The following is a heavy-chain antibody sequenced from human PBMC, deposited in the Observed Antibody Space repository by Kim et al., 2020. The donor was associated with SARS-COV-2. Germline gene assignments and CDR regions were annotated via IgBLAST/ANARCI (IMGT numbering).Heavy chain of an antibody. CDR2: ISSSGSTI. CDR3: ARDGKSYYDFWSGYEWRGDCYYGREV. V-gene: IGHV3-11*01. Sequence: GGSLRLSCAASGFTFSDYYMSWIRQAPGKGLEWVSYISSSGSTIYYADSVKGRFTISRDNAKNSLYLQMNSLRAEDTAVYYCARDGKSYYDFWSGYEWRGDCYYGREVWGQGTAVTVSS. J-gene: IGHJ6*01. CDR1: GFTFSDYY. D-gene: IGHD3-3*01.